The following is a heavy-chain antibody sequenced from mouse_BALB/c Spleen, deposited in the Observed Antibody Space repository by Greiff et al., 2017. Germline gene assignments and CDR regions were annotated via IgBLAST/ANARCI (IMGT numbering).Heavy chain of an antibody. D-gene: IGHD1-2*01. Sequence: EVQLQQSGPELVKPGASVKMSCKASGYTFTSYVMHWVKQKPGQGLEWIGYINPYNDGTKYNEKFKSKATLTVDNSSSTAYMELRSLTSEDSAVYYCAPGYYYAMDYWGQGTSVTVSA. CDR1: GYTFTSYV. CDR3: APGYYYAMDY. J-gene: IGHJ4*01. CDR2: INPYNDGT. V-gene: IGHV1-14*01.